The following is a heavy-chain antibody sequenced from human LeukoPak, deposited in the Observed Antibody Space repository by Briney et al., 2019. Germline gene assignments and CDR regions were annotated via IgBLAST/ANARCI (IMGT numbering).Heavy chain of an antibody. CDR1: GYSISSGYY. J-gene: IGHJ4*02. CDR3: ASLSGSYYVADH. V-gene: IGHV4-38-2*02. D-gene: IGHD1-26*01. Sequence: SETLSLTCTVSGYSISSGYYWGWIRQPPGKGLEWIGSIYHSGSTYYNPSLKSRVTISVDTSKNQFSLKLSSVTAADTAVYYCASLSGSYYVADHWGQGTLVTVSS. CDR2: IYHSGST.